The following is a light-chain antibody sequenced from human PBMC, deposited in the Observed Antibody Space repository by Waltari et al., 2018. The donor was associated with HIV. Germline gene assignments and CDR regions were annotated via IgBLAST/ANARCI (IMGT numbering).Light chain of an antibody. J-gene: IGKJ5*01. CDR2: AAS. Sequence: IQMTQSPSSLSASVGDRVTITCRSSQDITNLLAWFQQKPGKAPKSLIYAASNLRPGVPSRFSGSGSGVDFSLTIISLQPEDFGTYYCQQYKTYPITFGQGTRLDI. V-gene: IGKV1-16*01. CDR1: QDITNL. CDR3: QQYKTYPIT.